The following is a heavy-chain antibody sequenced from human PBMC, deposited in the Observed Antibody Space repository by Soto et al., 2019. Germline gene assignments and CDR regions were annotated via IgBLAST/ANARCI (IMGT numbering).Heavy chain of an antibody. Sequence: ASVKVSCKASGYSFSAHAMHWVRQAPGQRLEWMGRINPGNGNTKYSQKFQGRVAITRDTSASTAYMELSSLRSEDTAIYFCARDGARITVFGMIYYFDYWGQGTLVTVSS. D-gene: IGHD3-3*01. CDR1: GYSFSAHA. V-gene: IGHV1-3*01. J-gene: IGHJ4*02. CDR3: ARDGARITVFGMIYYFDY. CDR2: INPGNGNT.